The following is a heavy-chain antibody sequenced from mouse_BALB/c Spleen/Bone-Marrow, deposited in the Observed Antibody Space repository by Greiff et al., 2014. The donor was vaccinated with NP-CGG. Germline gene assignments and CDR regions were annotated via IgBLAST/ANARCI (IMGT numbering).Heavy chain of an antibody. Sequence: VQVVESGAELVRPGSSVKISCKASGYAFSSYWMNWVKQRPGQGLEWIGQIYPGDGDTNYNGKFKGKATLTADKSSSTAYMQLSSLTSEDSAVYFCARVGNWADYWGQGTTLTVSS. CDR2: IYPGDGDT. J-gene: IGHJ2*01. V-gene: IGHV1-80*01. CDR3: ARVGNWADY. D-gene: IGHD4-1*01. CDR1: GYAFSSYW.